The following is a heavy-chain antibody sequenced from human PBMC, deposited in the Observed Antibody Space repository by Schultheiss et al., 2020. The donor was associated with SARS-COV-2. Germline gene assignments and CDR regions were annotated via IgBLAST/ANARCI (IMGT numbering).Heavy chain of an antibody. J-gene: IGHJ4*02. CDR1: GFTFTNSG. Sequence: GGSLRLSCAASGFTFTNSGMHWVRQAPGKGLQWVAIISHDGSDKYYADSVKGRFTISRDNSKNTLYLQMSSLRAEDTAVYYCARDPLAYCGGDCYAVWDYWGQGTLVTVSS. CDR3: ARDPLAYCGGDCYAVWDY. CDR2: ISHDGSDK. V-gene: IGHV3-30*14. D-gene: IGHD2-21*02.